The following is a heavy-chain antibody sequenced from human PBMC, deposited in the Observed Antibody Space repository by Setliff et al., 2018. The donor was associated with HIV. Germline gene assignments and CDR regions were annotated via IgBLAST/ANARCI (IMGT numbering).Heavy chain of an antibody. D-gene: IGHD2-15*01. Sequence: GGSLRLSCAASGFRFSSYAMSWVRQVPGKGLEWVSSIYSGATSTYYADSVKGRFTISRNDSSNTLYLEMNGLTVEDGAVYYCAKEGRGYCSGYGCHSGPVWGQGTLVTVSS. CDR2: IYSGATST. CDR1: GFRFSSYA. CDR3: AKEGRGYCSGYGCHSGPV. J-gene: IGHJ4*02. V-gene: IGHV3-23*03.